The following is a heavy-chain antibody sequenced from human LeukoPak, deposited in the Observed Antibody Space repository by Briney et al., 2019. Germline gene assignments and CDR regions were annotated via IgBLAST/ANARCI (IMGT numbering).Heavy chain of an antibody. J-gene: IGHJ4*02. CDR2: IYPGDSDT. D-gene: IGHD5-24*01. V-gene: IGHV5-51*01. CDR1: EYSFTNYW. CDR3: ARRSQMATIDFDY. Sequence: GESLKISCKSSEYSFTNYWIGWVRQMPGKGLEWMGIIYPGDSDTKYSPSFQGRVTISADKSISTAYLQWSSLKASDTAMYYCARRSQMATIDFDYWGQGTLVTVSS.